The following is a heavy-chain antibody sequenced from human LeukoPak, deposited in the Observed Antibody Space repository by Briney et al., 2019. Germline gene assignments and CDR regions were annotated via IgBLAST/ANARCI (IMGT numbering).Heavy chain of an antibody. CDR2: IYYSGST. Sequence: PSETLSLTCTVSGGSISSSNYYWAWIRQPPGKGLEWSGSIYYSGSTYYNPSLKSRVTISVDTSKNQFSLKLSSVTAADTAVYYCARRGNSNSSNRFDYWGQGTLVTVSS. CDR3: ARRGNSNSSNRFDY. J-gene: IGHJ4*02. D-gene: IGHD4-11*01. V-gene: IGHV4-39*01. CDR1: GGSISSSNYY.